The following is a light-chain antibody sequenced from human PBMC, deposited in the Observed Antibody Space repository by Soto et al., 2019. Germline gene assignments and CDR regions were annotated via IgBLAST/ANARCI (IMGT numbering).Light chain of an antibody. Sequence: QPVLTQPPSVSGAPGQRVTISCTGSSSNIGAGYDVHWYQQLPGTAPKLLIYGNTNRPSGVPDRFSGSRSGTAASLAISGLQSEDEADYYCAAWDDRLNAWVIGGGTKLTVL. CDR1: SSNIGAGYD. V-gene: IGLV1-40*01. J-gene: IGLJ2*01. CDR2: GNT. CDR3: AAWDDRLNAWV.